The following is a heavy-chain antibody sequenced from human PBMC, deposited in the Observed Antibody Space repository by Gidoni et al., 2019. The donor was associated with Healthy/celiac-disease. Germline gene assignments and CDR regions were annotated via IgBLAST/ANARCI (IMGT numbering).Heavy chain of an antibody. D-gene: IGHD4-17*01. CDR1: GGSISSSSYY. V-gene: IGHV4-39*01. CDR3: ARHPYYGDYVFDY. J-gene: IGHJ4*02. Sequence: QLQLQESGPGLVKPSETLSLTCTVSGGSISSSSYYWGWIRQPPGKGLEWIGSIYYSGSTYYNPSLKSRVTISVDTSKNQFSLKLSSVTAADTAVYYCARHPYYGDYVFDYWGQGTLVTVSS. CDR2: IYYSGST.